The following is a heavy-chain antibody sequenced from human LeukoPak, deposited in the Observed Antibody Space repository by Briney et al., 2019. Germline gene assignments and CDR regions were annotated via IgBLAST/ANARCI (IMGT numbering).Heavy chain of an antibody. V-gene: IGHV4-4*07. J-gene: IGHJ3*02. CDR3: ARATLYQQLGPLDAFDI. CDR2: IYTSGST. D-gene: IGHD6-13*01. Sequence: PSETLSLTCTVSGGSISSYYWSWIRQPAGKGLEWIGRIYTSGSTNYNPSLKSRVTMSVDTSKTQFSLKLSSVTAADTAVYYCARATLYQQLGPLDAFDIWGQGTVVTVSS. CDR1: GGSISSYY.